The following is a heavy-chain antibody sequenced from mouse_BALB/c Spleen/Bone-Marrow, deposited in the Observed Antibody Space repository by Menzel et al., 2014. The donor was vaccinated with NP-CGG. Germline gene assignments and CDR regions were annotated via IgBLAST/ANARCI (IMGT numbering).Heavy chain of an antibody. CDR3: ARDYGNYVRFAY. Sequence: EVKLMDSGGGLVQPGGSLRLSCATSGFTFTDYYMSWVRQPPGKALEWLGFIRNKANGYTTEYSASVKGRFTISRDNSQSILYLQMNTLRAEDSATYYCARDYGNYVRFAYWGQGTLVTVSA. V-gene: IGHV7-3*02. J-gene: IGHJ3*01. D-gene: IGHD2-1*01. CDR2: IRNKANGYTT. CDR1: GFTFTDYY.